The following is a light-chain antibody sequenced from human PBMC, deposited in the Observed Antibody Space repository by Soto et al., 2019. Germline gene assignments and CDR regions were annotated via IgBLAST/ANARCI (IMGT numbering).Light chain of an antibody. CDR3: TSYTSDSTLV. CDR1: SDDIGANNY. J-gene: IGLJ2*01. CDR2: EAA. V-gene: IGLV2-14*01. Sequence: QSALTQPASVSGSPGQSITISCTGTSDDIGANNYVSWYQHHPGKAPKILIYEAANRPSGISHRFSGSKSGNTASLTISGLQAEDEADYFCTSYTSDSTLVFGGGTKLTVL.